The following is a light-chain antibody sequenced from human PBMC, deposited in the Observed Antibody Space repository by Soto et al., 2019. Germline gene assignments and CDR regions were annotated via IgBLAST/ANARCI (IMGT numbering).Light chain of an antibody. CDR3: TSYTTTKTRA. Sequence: QSALAQPASVSGSPGQSVTISCTGTSSDVGIYKYVSWYQQHPGKAPKLLIYEVSYRPSGVSNRFSGSKSGNTASLTISGLQAEDEADYYCTSYTTTKTRAFGGGT. J-gene: IGLJ2*01. CDR1: SSDVGIYKY. V-gene: IGLV2-14*01. CDR2: EVS.